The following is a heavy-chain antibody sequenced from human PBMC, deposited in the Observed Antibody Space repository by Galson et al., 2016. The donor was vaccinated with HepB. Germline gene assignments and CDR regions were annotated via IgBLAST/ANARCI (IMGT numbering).Heavy chain of an antibody. D-gene: IGHD4-17*01. V-gene: IGHV4-39*01. Sequence: SETLSLTCTVSGFSISSSSYYWGWIRQPPGKGLEWIGNFDYSGSTHYNPSLKSRVTMSADTSKNQFSLNLSTVTAADTAVYFCARGTHYGDFSDSWGHGTLVTVSS. CDR1: GFSISSSSYY. CDR3: ARGTHYGDFSDS. CDR2: FDYSGST. J-gene: IGHJ5*01.